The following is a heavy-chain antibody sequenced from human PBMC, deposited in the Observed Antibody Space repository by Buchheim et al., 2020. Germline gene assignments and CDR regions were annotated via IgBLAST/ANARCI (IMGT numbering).Heavy chain of an antibody. D-gene: IGHD3-9*01. CDR2: INNDGSST. CDR1: GFTFSTYW. CDR3: ARQARNIATGLYYFDY. V-gene: IGHV3-74*01. Sequence: EVQLVESGGDLVQPGGSLRLSCAASGFTFSTYWMHWVRQAPGKGLVWVSRINNDGSSTSYADSVKGRFTISRDNAKNTLYQQMNSLSADDTAVYYCARQARNIATGLYYFDYWGLGTL. J-gene: IGHJ4*02.